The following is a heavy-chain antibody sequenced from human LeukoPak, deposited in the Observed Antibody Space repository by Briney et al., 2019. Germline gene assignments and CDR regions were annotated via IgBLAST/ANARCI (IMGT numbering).Heavy chain of an antibody. Sequence: PWGSLRLSCAASGFTFSSYWMQWVRPAQGKGLVGVSRINSGGAIIGYADPVRGRFTIYRATAKTTMYLQRQSLRDDDTSEYACAIGRPPPDTNVLERFGEEGFDYWGQGNLVTVSA. CDR3: AIGRPPPDTNVLERFGEEGFDY. J-gene: IGHJ4*02. CDR2: INSGGAII. CDR1: GFTFSSYW. D-gene: IGHD3-10*01. V-gene: IGHV3-74*01.